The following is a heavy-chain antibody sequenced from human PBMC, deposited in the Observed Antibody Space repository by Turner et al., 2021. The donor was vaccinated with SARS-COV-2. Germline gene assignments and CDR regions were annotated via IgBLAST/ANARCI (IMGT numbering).Heavy chain of an antibody. CDR1: GFAVSNNY. J-gene: IGHJ4*02. CDR2: IYSGGST. Sequence: EVHLVESGEGLVQPGGSLRLSCAASGFAVSNNYMSWVRQAAGKGLEWVSLIYSGGSTYYADSVTGRFTISRDNSKNTLYLQMNSLRAEDTAVYYCATRMTTLPQWGQGTLVTVSS. CDR3: ATRMTTLPQ. V-gene: IGHV3-66*01. D-gene: IGHD4-17*01.